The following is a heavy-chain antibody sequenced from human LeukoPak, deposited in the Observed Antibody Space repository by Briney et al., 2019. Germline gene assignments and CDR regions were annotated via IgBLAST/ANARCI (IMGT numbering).Heavy chain of an antibody. CDR1: GFTFDDYG. V-gene: IGHV3-20*04. J-gene: IGHJ3*02. D-gene: IGHD5-18*01. CDR3: ARETRTWIQLWSHDAFDI. Sequence: GGSLRLSCAASGFTFDDYGMSWVRQAPGKGLEWVSGINWNGGSTGYADSVKGRFTISRDNAKNSLYLQMNSLRAEDTALYYCARETRTWIQLWSHDAFDIWGQGTMVTVSS. CDR2: INWNGGST.